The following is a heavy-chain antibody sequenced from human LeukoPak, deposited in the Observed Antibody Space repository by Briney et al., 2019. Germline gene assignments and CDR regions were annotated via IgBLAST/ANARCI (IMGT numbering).Heavy chain of an antibody. J-gene: IGHJ4*02. CDR2: ISYDGSNK. CDR1: GFTFSSYA. CDR3: AGDLTLSEWELITPPYLPTAAPDY. V-gene: IGHV3-30*04. D-gene: IGHD1-26*01. Sequence: GGSLRLSCAASGFTFSSYAMHWVRQAPGKGLEWVAVISYDGSNKYYADSVKGRFTISRDNSKNTLYLQMNSLRAEDTAVCYCAGDLTLSEWELITPPYLPTAAPDYWGQGTLVTVSS.